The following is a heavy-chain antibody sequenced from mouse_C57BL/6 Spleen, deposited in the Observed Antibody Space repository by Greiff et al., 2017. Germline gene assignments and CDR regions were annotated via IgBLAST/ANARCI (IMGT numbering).Heavy chain of an antibody. CDR2: ISSGGSYT. CDR1: GFTFSSYG. Sequence: EVKLVESGGDLVKPGGSLKLSCAASGFTFSSYGMSWVRQTPDKRLEWVATISSGGSYTYYPDSVKGRFTISRDNAKNTLYLQMSSLKSEDTAMYYCASFVYWGQGTTLTVSS. CDR3: ASFVY. J-gene: IGHJ2*01. V-gene: IGHV5-6*01.